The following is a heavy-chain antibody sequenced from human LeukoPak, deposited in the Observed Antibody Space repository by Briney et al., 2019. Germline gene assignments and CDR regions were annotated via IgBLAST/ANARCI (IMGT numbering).Heavy chain of an antibody. J-gene: IGHJ4*02. V-gene: IGHV3-23*01. Sequence: PGGSLRLSCAASGFTFSNYAMSWVRQASGRGLEWVSAISGNGESTYYADSVKGRFTISRDNSKNTLHLQMNSLRAEDTAVYHCARQLGYCSDGSCYFDYWGQGTLVTVSS. CDR1: GFTFSNYA. CDR2: ISGNGEST. D-gene: IGHD2-15*01. CDR3: ARQLGYCSDGSCYFDY.